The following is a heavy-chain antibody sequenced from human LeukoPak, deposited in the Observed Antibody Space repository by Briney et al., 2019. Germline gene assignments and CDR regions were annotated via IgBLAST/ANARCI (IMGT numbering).Heavy chain of an antibody. CDR1: GDSISCHY. CDR3: ARGGYRGYDFSDY. J-gene: IGHJ4*02. D-gene: IGHD5-12*01. CDR2: IYYSGNT. Sequence: SETLSLTCTVSGDSISCHYWPWIRQPPGKGLEWIGYIYYSGNTNYNPSLRSRVTISVDTSKNQFSLNLSSVTAADTAVYYCARGGYRGYDFSDYWGQGTLVTVSS. V-gene: IGHV4-59*11.